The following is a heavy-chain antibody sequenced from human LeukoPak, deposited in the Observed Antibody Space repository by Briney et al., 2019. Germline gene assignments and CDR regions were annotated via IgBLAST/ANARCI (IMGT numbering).Heavy chain of an antibody. J-gene: IGHJ2*01. CDR2: IYISSSAI. Sequence: YIYISSSAIHYADSVKGRFTISRDNAKNSLYLQMNSLRAEDTAVYYCARGSVTGYWYFDLWGRGTLVTVSS. D-gene: IGHD4-11*01. CDR3: ARGSVTGYWYFDL. V-gene: IGHV3-48*01.